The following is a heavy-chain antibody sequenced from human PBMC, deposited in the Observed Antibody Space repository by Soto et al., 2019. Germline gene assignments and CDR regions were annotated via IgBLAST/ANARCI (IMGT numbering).Heavy chain of an antibody. CDR2: ISGSGGST. D-gene: IGHD4-17*01. V-gene: IGHV3-23*01. CDR3: AKEVLGAYGDFSGYYGMDV. J-gene: IGHJ6*02. CDR1: GFTFSSYA. Sequence: VGSLRLSCAASGFTFSSYAMSWVRQAPGKGLEWVSAISGSGGSTYYADSVKGRFTISRDNSKNTLYLQMNSLRAEDTAVYYCAKEVLGAYGDFSGYYGMDVWGQGTTVTVSS.